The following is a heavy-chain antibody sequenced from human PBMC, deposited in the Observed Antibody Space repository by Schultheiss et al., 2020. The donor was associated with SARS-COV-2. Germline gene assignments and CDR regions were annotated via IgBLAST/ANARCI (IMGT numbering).Heavy chain of an antibody. CDR3: AREYTYGYPDYMDV. CDR2: ISWNSGSI. J-gene: IGHJ6*03. D-gene: IGHD5-18*01. Sequence: SLKISCAASGFTFSSYAMHWVRQAPGKGLEWVSGISWNSGSIGYADSVKGRFTISRVNAKNSLYLHMNSLRAEDTAVYYCAREYTYGYPDYMDVWGKGTTVTVSS. V-gene: IGHV3-9*01. CDR1: GFTFSSYA.